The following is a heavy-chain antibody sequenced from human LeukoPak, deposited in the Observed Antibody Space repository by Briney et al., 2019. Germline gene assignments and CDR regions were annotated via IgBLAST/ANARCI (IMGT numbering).Heavy chain of an antibody. J-gene: IGHJ4*02. CDR2: IYHSGST. CDR3: ACREEGPDGFGELLPFY. Sequence: SETLSLTCTVSGYSISSGYYWGWIRQPPGKGLEWIGSIYHSGSTYYNPSLKSRVTISVDTSKNQFSLKLSSVTAADTAVYYCACREEGPDGFGELLPFYWGQGTLVTVSS. D-gene: IGHD3-10*01. CDR1: GYSISSGYY. V-gene: IGHV4-38-2*02.